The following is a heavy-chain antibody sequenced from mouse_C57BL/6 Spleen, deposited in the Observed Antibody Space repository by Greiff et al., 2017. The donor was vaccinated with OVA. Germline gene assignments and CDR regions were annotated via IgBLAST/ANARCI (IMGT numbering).Heavy chain of an antibody. CDR2: IDPENGDT. CDR3: TRPESAMDY. J-gene: IGHJ4*01. Sequence: EVQLQQSGAELVRPGASVKLSCTASGFNIKDDNMHWVKQRPEQGLEWIGWIDPENGDTEYASKFQGKATITADTSSNTAYLQLSSLTSEDTAVYYCTRPESAMDYWGQGTSVTVSS. V-gene: IGHV14-4*01. CDR1: GFNIKDDN.